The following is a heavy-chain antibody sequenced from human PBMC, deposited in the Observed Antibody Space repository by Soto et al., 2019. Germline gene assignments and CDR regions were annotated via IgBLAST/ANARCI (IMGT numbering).Heavy chain of an antibody. J-gene: IGHJ4*02. D-gene: IGHD3-3*01. Sequence: SETLCLTCAVYGGSLSCYDVSWIRQPPGKGLEWIGEINHSGSTNYSPSLKSRVTILVDTSKNQFSLQLSSVAAADTAMYYCARGDFAWEPSTDYWGQGTLVTVSS. CDR2: INHSGST. V-gene: IGHV4-34*01. CDR3: ARGDFAWEPSTDY. CDR1: GGSLSCYD.